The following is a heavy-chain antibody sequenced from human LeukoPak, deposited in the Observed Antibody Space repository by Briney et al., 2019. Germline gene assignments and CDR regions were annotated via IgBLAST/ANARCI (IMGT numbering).Heavy chain of an antibody. Sequence: GGSLRLSCAASGFTFSSYSMNWVRRAPGKGLEWVSSISSSSSYIYYADSVKGRFTISRDNAKNSLYLQMSSLRAEDTAVYYCARGLDYDILSVPYGMDVWGQGTTVTVSS. CDR3: ARGLDYDILSVPYGMDV. V-gene: IGHV3-21*01. CDR1: GFTFSSYS. J-gene: IGHJ6*02. D-gene: IGHD3-9*01. CDR2: ISSSSSYI.